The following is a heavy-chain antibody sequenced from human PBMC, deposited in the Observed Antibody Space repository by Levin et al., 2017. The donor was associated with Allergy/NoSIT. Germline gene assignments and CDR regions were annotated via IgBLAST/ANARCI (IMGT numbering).Heavy chain of an antibody. Sequence: SETLSLTCIVSGGSISSSYYYWGWIRQPPGKGLEWIGSMYYSGGTYYNPSLKSRVTISVDTSKNQFSLKLSSVTAADTAVYYCANGDTYYYGSGDFDYWGQGTLVNVSS. J-gene: IGHJ4*02. CDR1: GGSISSSYYY. D-gene: IGHD3-10*01. CDR3: ANGDTYYYGSGDFDY. CDR2: MYYSGGT. V-gene: IGHV4-39*01.